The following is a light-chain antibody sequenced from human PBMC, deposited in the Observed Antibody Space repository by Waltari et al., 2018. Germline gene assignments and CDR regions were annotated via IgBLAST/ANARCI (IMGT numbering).Light chain of an antibody. CDR1: SSDVGSYKF. CDR3: CSYTTSDTFV. V-gene: IGLV2-23*02. Sequence: QSALTQPASVSGSPGQSITLPCPGTSSDVGSYKFVTWYQQPPGKAPKLMIYEASKRPSGVSNRFSGSKSGNTASLTISGLQAEDEADYYCCSYTTSDTFVFGGGTKLTVL. CDR2: EAS. J-gene: IGLJ2*01.